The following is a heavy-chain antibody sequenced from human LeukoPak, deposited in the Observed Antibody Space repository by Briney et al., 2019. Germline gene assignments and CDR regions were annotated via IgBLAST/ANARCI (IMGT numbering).Heavy chain of an antibody. CDR2: IYSGGST. J-gene: IGHJ4*02. CDR3: ARLTYGYNSRLDY. CDR1: GFTVSSNY. Sequence: GGSLRLSCAASGFTVSSNYMSWVRQAPGKGLEWVSVIYSGGSTYYADSVKGRFTISRDNSKNTSYLQMNSLRAQDTAVYYCARLTYGYNSRLDYWGQGTLVTVSS. D-gene: IGHD5-24*01. V-gene: IGHV3-66*02.